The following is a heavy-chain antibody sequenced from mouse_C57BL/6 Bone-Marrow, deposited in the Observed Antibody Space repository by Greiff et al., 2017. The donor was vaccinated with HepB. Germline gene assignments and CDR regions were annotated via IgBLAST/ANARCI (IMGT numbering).Heavy chain of an antibody. V-gene: IGHV2-9-1*01. J-gene: IGHJ4*01. Sequence: VQRVESGPGLVAPSQSLSITCTVSGFSLTSYAISWVRQPPGKGLEWLGVIWTGGGTNYNSALKSRLSISKDNSKSQVFLKMNSLQTDDTARYYCARGFITTVVGAMDYWGQGTSVTVSS. CDR3: ARGFITTVVGAMDY. D-gene: IGHD1-1*01. CDR1: GFSLTSYA. CDR2: IWTGGGT.